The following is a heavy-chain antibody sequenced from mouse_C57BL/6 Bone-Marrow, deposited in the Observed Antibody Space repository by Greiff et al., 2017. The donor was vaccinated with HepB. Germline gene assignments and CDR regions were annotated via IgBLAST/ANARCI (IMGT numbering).Heavy chain of an antibody. D-gene: IGHD2-5*01. CDR2: IRSKSNNYAT. V-gene: IGHV10-1*01. CDR1: GFSFNTYA. J-gene: IGHJ2*01. CDR3: VRQSNGYYFDY. Sequence: EVQLVESGGGLVQPKGSLKLSCAASGFSFNTYAMNWVRQAPGNGLEWVARIRSKSNNYATYYADSVKDRFTISRDDSESMLYLQMNNLKTEDTAMYYCVRQSNGYYFDYWGQGTTLTVSS.